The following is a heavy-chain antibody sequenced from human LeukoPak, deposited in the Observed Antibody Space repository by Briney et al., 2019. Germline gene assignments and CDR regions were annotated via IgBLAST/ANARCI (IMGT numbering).Heavy chain of an antibody. J-gene: IGHJ5*02. CDR1: GFTFSSYS. D-gene: IGHD4-23*01. Sequence: GGSLRLSCAASGFTFSSYSMNWVRQAPGKGLEWVSYISSSSSTIYYADSVKGRFTISRDNAKNSLYLQMNSLRAEDTAVSYCARAVDHGWFDPWGQGTLVTVSS. CDR2: ISSSSSTI. CDR3: ARAVDHGWFDP. V-gene: IGHV3-48*04.